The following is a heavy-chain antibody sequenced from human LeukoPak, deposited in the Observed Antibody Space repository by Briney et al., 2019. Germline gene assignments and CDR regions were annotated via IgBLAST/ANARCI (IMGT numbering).Heavy chain of an antibody. V-gene: IGHV5-51*01. D-gene: IGHD3-10*01. CDR1: GYSFPKYR. CDR3: ARERESGSSWFDP. Sequence: GEALKISCKASGYSFPKYRMGAVRQMPREGLEWKAIIYPANSDTRYRASFQGQVTISADNSITTAYLQWSSLTASDTAMYYCARERESGSSWFDPWGQGTLVTVSS. J-gene: IGHJ5*02. CDR2: IYPANSDT.